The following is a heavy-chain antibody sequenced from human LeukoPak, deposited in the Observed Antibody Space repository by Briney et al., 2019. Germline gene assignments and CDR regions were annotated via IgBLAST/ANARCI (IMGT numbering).Heavy chain of an antibody. D-gene: IGHD3-22*01. Sequence: PGGSLRLSCAASGFTFSSYSMNWVRQAPGKGLEWVSSISSSSSYIYYADSVKGRFTISRDNAKNSLYLQMNSLRAEDTAVYYCARDSSGDSSGYLYYYYYYGMDVWGQGTTVTVSS. CDR3: ARDSSGDSSGYLYYYYYYGMDV. V-gene: IGHV3-21*01. J-gene: IGHJ6*02. CDR1: GFTFSSYS. CDR2: ISSSSSYI.